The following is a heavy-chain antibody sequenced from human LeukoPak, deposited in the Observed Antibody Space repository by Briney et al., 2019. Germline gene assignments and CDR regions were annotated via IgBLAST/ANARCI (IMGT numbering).Heavy chain of an antibody. Sequence: GGSLRLSCAASGFTFSTNFMSWVRQAPGKGLEWVSAISGSGGSTYYADSVKGRFTISRDNSKNTLYLQMNSLRAEDTAVYYCAKASRYYLDFDYWGQGTLVTVSS. D-gene: IGHD3-22*01. V-gene: IGHV3-23*01. CDR2: ISGSGGST. CDR3: AKASRYYLDFDY. CDR1: GFTFSTNF. J-gene: IGHJ4*02.